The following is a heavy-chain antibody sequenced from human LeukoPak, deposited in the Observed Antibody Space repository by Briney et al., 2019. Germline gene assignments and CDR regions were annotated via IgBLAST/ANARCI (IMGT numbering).Heavy chain of an antibody. CDR2: INHSGST. D-gene: IGHD4-23*01. V-gene: IGHV4-34*01. CDR1: GGSLSGYY. J-gene: IGHJ5*02. CDR3: ARGVRSTVVIRRAFRWFDP. Sequence: SETLSLTCAVYGGSLSGYYWSWIRQPPGKGLEWIGEINHSGSTNYNPSLKSRVTISVDTSKNQFSLKLSSVTAADTAVYYCARGVRSTVVIRRAFRWFDPWGQGTLVTVSS.